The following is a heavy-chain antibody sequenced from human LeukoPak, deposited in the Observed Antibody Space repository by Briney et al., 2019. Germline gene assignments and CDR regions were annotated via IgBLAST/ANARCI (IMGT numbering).Heavy chain of an antibody. CDR3: AGRVGTQYYFDY. D-gene: IGHD7-27*01. CDR2: IYPGDSDT. CDR1: GCRFTSDW. V-gene: IGHV5-51*01. J-gene: IGHJ4*02. Sequence: GASLEIPCKGSGCRFTSDWICWVRQLPGKSLEWMGIIYPGDSDTRYSPSFQGQVIISADKSISTAYLQWSSLKASDTAMYYCAGRVGTQYYFDYWGQGTLVTVSS.